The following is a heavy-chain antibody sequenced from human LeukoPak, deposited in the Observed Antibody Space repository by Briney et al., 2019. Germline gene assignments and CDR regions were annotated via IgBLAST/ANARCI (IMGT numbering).Heavy chain of an antibody. V-gene: IGHV3-21*01. CDR3: ARGGYCGSTSCHHDY. J-gene: IGHJ4*02. Sequence: GGSLRLSCAAPGFTFSSYSMNWVRQAPGKGLEWVSSISSSSSYIYYADSVKGRFTISRDNAKNSLYLQMNSLRAEDTAVYYCARGGYCGSTSCHHDYWGQGTLVTVSS. CDR2: ISSSSSYI. D-gene: IGHD2-2*01. CDR1: GFTFSSYS.